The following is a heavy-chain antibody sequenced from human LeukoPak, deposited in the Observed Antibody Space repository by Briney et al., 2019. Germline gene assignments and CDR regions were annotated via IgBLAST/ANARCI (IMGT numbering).Heavy chain of an antibody. Sequence: GGSLRLSCAASGFTFSSYAMHWVRQAPGKGLEWVAVISYDGSNKYYADSVKGRFTISRDNSKNTLYLQMNSLRAEDTAVYYWPRDFDSGSYLDYWGQGTLVTVSS. CDR2: ISYDGSNK. CDR1: GFTFSSYA. CDR3: PRDFDSGSYLDY. J-gene: IGHJ4*02. D-gene: IGHD3-10*01. V-gene: IGHV3-30-3*01.